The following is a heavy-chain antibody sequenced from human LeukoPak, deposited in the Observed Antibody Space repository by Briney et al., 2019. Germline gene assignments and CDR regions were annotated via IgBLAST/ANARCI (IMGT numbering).Heavy chain of an antibody. CDR1: GGTFSYCT. D-gene: IGHD3-22*01. V-gene: IGHV1-69*05. CDR3: AREPVPRSSGLDY. CDR2: IIPIFGTA. J-gene: IGHJ4*02. Sequence: GASVKVSCKASGGTFSYCTISWVRQAPGQGLEWMGRIIPIFGTADYAQKFQGRVSMTTGESTSTAYMELSSLRSEDTAVYYCAREPVPRSSGLDYWGQGTLVTVSS.